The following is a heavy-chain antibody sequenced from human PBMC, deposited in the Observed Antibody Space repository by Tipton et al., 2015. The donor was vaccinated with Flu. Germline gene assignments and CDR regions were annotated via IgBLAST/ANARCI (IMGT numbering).Heavy chain of an antibody. CDR3: ARDPSLGMPEYFDY. V-gene: IGHV4-38-2*02. CDR1: GDSIGSDYY. CDR2: IHRTGSA. D-gene: IGHD2/OR15-2a*01. J-gene: IGHJ4*01. Sequence: TLSLTCSVSGDSIGSDYYWGWIRQPSGKGLEWIGNIHRTGSAYFNPSLRSRVAISVDTSKNQFSLQLRSVTAADTAVYYCARDPSLGMPEYFDYWGQRTLVTASS.